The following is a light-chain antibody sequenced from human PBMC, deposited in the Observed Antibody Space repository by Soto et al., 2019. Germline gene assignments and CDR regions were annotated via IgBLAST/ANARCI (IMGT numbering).Light chain of an antibody. CDR2: EGS. V-gene: IGLV2-23*03. J-gene: IGLJ2*01. Sequence: QSALTQPASVSGSPGQSIAISCTGTSSDVGSYNLVSWYQQHPGKAPKLMIYEGSKRPSGVSNRFSGSKSGNTASLTISGLQAEDEAASYCCSYAGSSTFVFGGGTKLTVL. CDR1: SSDVGSYNL. CDR3: CSYAGSSTFV.